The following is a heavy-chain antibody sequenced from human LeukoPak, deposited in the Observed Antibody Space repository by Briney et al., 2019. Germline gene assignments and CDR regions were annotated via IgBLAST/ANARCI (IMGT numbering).Heavy chain of an antibody. V-gene: IGHV5-51*01. Sequence: GESLKISCKGFGYTFRSYWIGWVRQMPGKGLEWMGIIYPADSDTKYSPSFQGQVTISADKSISTAQRWRSLKASDTALYYCARPADYHDSSELDYWGQGTLVTVSS. CDR1: GYTFRSYW. CDR3: ARPADYHDSSELDY. J-gene: IGHJ4*02. CDR2: IYPADSDT. D-gene: IGHD3-22*01.